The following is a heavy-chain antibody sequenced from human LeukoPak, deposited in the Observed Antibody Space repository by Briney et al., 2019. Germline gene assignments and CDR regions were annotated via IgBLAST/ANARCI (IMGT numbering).Heavy chain of an antibody. Sequence: GGSLRLSCAASEFAFSTYSMIWVRQAPGEGLEWVSYISSSSSTIYYADSVKGRFTISRDNAKDSLYLQMTSLRAEDTAVYYCADQDYGDYMDYFHHWGQGTLVTVSS. CDR2: ISSSSSTI. CDR1: EFAFSTYS. CDR3: ADQDYGDYMDYFHH. V-gene: IGHV3-48*01. J-gene: IGHJ1*01. D-gene: IGHD4-17*01.